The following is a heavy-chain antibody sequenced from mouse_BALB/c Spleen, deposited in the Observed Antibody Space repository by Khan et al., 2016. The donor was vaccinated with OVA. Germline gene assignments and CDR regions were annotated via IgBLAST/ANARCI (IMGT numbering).Heavy chain of an antibody. CDR1: GFPLSGYG. D-gene: IGHD2-10*01. CDR3: ARAYYGNYREAMDY. V-gene: IGHV2-6-7*01. CDR2: IWGDGST. J-gene: IGHJ4*01. Sequence: QMQLEESGPGLVAPSQSLSITCTVSGFPLSGYGVNWVRQPPGKGLEWLGMIWGDGSTDYNSALKSRLNLRKDNSKSQVFLKMNSLQTDDTASYYCARAYYGNYREAMDYWGQGTSVTVSS.